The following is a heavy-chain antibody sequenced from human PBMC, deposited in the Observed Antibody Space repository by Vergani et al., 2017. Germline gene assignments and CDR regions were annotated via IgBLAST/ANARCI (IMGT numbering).Heavy chain of an antibody. J-gene: IGHJ6*02. V-gene: IGHV4-59*01. Sequence: QVQLQESGPGLVKPSETLSLTCTVSGVSISSYYWSWIRQPPGKGLEWIGYIYYSGSTNYNPSLKSRVTISVDTSKNQFSLKLSSVTAADTAVYYCARAGGDDYYYYGMDVWGQGTTVTVSS. CDR3: ARAGGDDYYYYGMDV. D-gene: IGHD2-21*02. CDR1: GVSISSYY. CDR2: IYYSGST.